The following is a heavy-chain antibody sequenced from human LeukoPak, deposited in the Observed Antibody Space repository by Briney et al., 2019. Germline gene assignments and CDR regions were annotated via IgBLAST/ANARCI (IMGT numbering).Heavy chain of an antibody. CDR2: ISAYDGNT. CDR1: GYTFTTYD. CDR3: ARSAVAGTLSAYYFHY. J-gene: IGHJ4*02. D-gene: IGHD6-19*01. V-gene: IGHV1-18*01. Sequence: AAVKVSCKASGYTFTTYDISWVRQAPGQGLEWMGWISAYDGNTKYAQKLQGRVTMTTDTSTSTAYMELRSLRSDDTAVYYCARSAVAGTLSAYYFHYWGQGTLVTVSS.